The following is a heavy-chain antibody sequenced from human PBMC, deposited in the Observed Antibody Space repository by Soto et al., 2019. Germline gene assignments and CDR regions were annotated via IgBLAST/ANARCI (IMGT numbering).Heavy chain of an antibody. Sequence: QVQLVQSGAEVKKPGSSVKVSCKASGGTFSSYAISWVRQAPGQGLEWMGGIIPIFGTANYAQKLQGRVTITADESTSTAYMELSSLRSEDTAVYYCARGGGIVVVPAAIRYYYGMDVWGQGTTVTVSS. V-gene: IGHV1-69*01. D-gene: IGHD2-2*01. CDR2: IIPIFGTA. CDR3: ARGGGIVVVPAAIRYYYGMDV. CDR1: GGTFSSYA. J-gene: IGHJ6*02.